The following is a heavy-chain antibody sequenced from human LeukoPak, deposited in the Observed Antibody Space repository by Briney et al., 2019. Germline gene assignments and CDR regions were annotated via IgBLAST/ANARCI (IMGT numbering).Heavy chain of an antibody. Sequence: PSETLSLTCTVSGGSISSYYWSWIRQPAGKALEWIGRIYSSGSTNYNPSLKSRVTMSLDTSQNQFSLKVSSVTAADTAVYYCAALSSSLSYWGQGTLVTVSS. J-gene: IGHJ4*02. D-gene: IGHD6-13*01. CDR2: IYSSGST. V-gene: IGHV4-4*07. CDR1: GGSISSYY. CDR3: AALSSSLSY.